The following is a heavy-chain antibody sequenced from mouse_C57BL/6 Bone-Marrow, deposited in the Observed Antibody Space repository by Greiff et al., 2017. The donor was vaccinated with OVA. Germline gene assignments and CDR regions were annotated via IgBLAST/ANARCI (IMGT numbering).Heavy chain of an antibody. Sequence: EVQLVESGGGLVKPGGSLKLSCAASGFTFSSYAMSWVRQTPEKRLEWVATISDGGSYTYYPDNVKGRFTISRDNAKNNLYLQMSHLKSEDTAMYYCARVSRVAYWGQGTLVTVSA. CDR1: GFTFSSYA. V-gene: IGHV5-4*01. CDR2: ISDGGSYT. J-gene: IGHJ3*01. CDR3: ARVSRVAY.